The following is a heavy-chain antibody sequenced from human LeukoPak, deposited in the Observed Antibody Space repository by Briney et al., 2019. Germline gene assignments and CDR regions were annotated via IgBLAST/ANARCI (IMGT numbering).Heavy chain of an antibody. CDR1: GGSVSSGSYY. Sequence: PSETLSLTCTVSGGSVSSGSYYWSWIRQPPGKGLEWIGYIYYSGSTNYNPSLKSRVTISVDTSKNQFSLKLSSVTAADTAVYYCARVLRVVVRGVIITVFDYWGQGTLVTVSS. CDR2: IYYSGST. D-gene: IGHD3-10*01. V-gene: IGHV4-61*01. J-gene: IGHJ4*02. CDR3: ARVLRVVVRGVIITVFDY.